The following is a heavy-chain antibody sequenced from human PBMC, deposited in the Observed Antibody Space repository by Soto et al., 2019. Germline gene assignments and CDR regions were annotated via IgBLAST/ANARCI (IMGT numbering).Heavy chain of an antibody. CDR1: GFTFSSYG. D-gene: IGHD3-3*01. Sequence: PGGSLRLSCAASGFTFSSYGMHWVRQAPGKGLEWVAVIWYDGSNKYYADSVKGRFTISRDNSKNTLYLQMNSLRAEDTAVYYCARDGRAAPAYYDFWSGLYYYGMDVWGQGTTVTV. CDR3: ARDGRAAPAYYDFWSGLYYYGMDV. V-gene: IGHV3-33*01. CDR2: IWYDGSNK. J-gene: IGHJ6*02.